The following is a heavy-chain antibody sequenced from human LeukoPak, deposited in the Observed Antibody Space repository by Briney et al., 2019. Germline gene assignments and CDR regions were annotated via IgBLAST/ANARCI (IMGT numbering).Heavy chain of an antibody. CDR2: ISDDSRYT. J-gene: IGHJ4*02. CDR1: GFTFNIYT. Sequence: PGGSLRLSCAASGFTFNIYTMTWVRQAPGKGLEWVSIISDDSRYTYYADSMKGRFTISRDNSKNTLYLQMNSLRAEDTAIYYCAKSRGIYDSSGWRTFDCWGQGTLVTVSS. D-gene: IGHD6-19*01. V-gene: IGHV3-23*01. CDR3: AKSRGIYDSSGWRTFDC.